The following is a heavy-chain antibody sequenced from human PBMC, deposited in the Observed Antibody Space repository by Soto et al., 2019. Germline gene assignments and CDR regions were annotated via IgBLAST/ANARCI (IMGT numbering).Heavy chain of an antibody. J-gene: IGHJ4*02. CDR1: GYSFTSYW. CDR3: ARPVSRGLVTRFDY. V-gene: IGHV5-51*01. Sequence: PGESLKISCKGSGYSFTSYWIGWVRQMPGKGLEWMGIIYPGDSDTRYSPSFQGQVTISADKSSTAYLQWSSLKASDTAMYYCARPVSRGLVTRFDYWGQGTLVTVSS. CDR2: IYPGDSDT. D-gene: IGHD2-21*02.